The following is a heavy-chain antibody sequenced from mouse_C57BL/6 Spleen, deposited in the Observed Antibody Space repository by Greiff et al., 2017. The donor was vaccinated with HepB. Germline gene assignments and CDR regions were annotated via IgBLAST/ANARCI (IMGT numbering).Heavy chain of an antibody. D-gene: IGHD2-4*01. CDR1: GYAFSSYW. CDR3: ARGDDYDSWYFDV. CDR2: IYPGDGDT. V-gene: IGHV1-80*01. J-gene: IGHJ1*03. Sequence: VQLKESGAELVKPGASVKISCKASGYAFSSYWMNWVKQRPGKGLEWIGQIYPGDGDTNYNGKFKGKATLTAGKSSSTAYMQLSSLTSEDSAVYFCARGDDYDSWYFDVWGTGTTVTVSS.